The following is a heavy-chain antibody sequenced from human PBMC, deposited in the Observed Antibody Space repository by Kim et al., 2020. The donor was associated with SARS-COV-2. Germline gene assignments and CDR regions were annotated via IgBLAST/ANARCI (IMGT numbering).Heavy chain of an antibody. CDR2: ISYDGSSK. CDR1: GFTFSTYA. J-gene: IGHJ4*02. V-gene: IGHV3-30*04. D-gene: IGHD3-10*01. CDR3: ARAFYGSGTYLWDY. Sequence: GGSLRLSCAASGFTFSTYAMHWVRQAPGKGLEWVALISYDGSSKFHGDSVKARFTISRDNAKNTLYLQMNSLRTEDTAVYYCARAFYGSGTYLWDYWGQGTLVTVSS.